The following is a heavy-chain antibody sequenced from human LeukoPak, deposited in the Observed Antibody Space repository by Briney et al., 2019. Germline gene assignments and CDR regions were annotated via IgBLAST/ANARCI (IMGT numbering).Heavy chain of an antibody. V-gene: IGHV3-74*01. CDR1: GFTFRSYW. CDR2: SEGSST. CDR3: ARDFDRYYMDV. J-gene: IGHJ6*03. Sequence: PGGSLRLSCAASGFTFRSYWIHWVRQAPGKGLVWVSRSEGSSTSYADSVKGRFTISRDNAKNTLYLQMNSLRAEDTAVYYCARDFDRYYMDVWGKGTTVTVSS.